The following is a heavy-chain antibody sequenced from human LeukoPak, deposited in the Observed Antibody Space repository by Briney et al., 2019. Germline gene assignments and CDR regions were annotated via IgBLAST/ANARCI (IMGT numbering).Heavy chain of an antibody. Sequence: ASVKVSCKASGYTFTSYGISWVRQAPGQGLEWVGWISAYNGNTNYAQKLQGRVTMTTDTSTSTAYMELRSLRSDDTAVYYCARVRWDTVTTQEFDYWGQGTLVTVSS. CDR3: ARVRWDTVTTQEFDY. D-gene: IGHD4-17*01. J-gene: IGHJ4*02. CDR2: ISAYNGNT. CDR1: GYTFTSYG. V-gene: IGHV1-18*01.